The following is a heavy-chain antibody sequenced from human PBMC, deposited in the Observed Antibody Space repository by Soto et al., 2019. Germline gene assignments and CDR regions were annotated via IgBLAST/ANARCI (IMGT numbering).Heavy chain of an antibody. CDR1: GYKFTIYW. V-gene: IGHV5-51*01. J-gene: IGHJ4*01. CDR2: IFPRDSDT. D-gene: IGHD6-19*01. Sequence: PGESLKISCMGSGYKFTIYWIGWVRQMPGKGLEWMGIIFPRDSDTRYNPSFQGQVTISADKSITTAYLQWSSLKASDTAMYYCXRGYNSGWSIHPYYFDWWGHGTLVTVSS. CDR3: XRGYNSGWSIHPYYFDW.